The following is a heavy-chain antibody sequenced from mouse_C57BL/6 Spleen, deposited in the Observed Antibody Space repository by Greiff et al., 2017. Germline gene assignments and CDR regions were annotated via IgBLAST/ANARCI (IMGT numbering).Heavy chain of an antibody. CDR2: IDPSDSET. D-gene: IGHD3-1*01. CDR1: GYTFTSYW. V-gene: IGHV1-52*01. Sequence: QVQLQQPGAELVRPGSSVKLSCKASGYTFTSYWMHWVKQRPIQGLEWIGNIDPSDSETHYNQKFKDKATLTVDKSSSTAYMQLSSLTSEDSAVYYCARSPDRDYYAMDDWGQGTSVTVSS. CDR3: ARSPDRDYYAMDD. J-gene: IGHJ4*01.